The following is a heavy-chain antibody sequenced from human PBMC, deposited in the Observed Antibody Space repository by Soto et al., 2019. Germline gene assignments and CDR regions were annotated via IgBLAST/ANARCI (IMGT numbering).Heavy chain of an antibody. CDR2: IWYDGSNK. Sequence: QVQLVESGGGGVQPGRSLRLSCAASGFTFSSYGMHWVCQAPGKGLEWVAVIWYDGSNKYYADSVKGRFTISRDNSKNTLYLQMNSLRAEDTAVYYCARNSGSYAPKIIYFDYWGQGTLVTVSS. CDR3: ARNSGSYAPKIIYFDY. D-gene: IGHD1-26*01. J-gene: IGHJ4*02. V-gene: IGHV3-33*01. CDR1: GFTFSSYG.